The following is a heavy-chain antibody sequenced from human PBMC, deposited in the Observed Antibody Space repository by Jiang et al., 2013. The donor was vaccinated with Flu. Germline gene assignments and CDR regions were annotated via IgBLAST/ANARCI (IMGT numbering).Heavy chain of an antibody. CDR2: INDRGSA. V-gene: IGHV4-34*01. J-gene: IGHJ3*02. D-gene: IGHD2-2*01. CDR3: ARPVYCSSTTCTGPLAI. Sequence: SHYYWSWIASPQEGLEWIGEINDRGSATYNPSLRSRVTISIDTSRNQFSLKLTSVAAADTAVYYCARPVYCSSTTCTGPLAIWGHGTMVTVSS. CDR1: SHYY.